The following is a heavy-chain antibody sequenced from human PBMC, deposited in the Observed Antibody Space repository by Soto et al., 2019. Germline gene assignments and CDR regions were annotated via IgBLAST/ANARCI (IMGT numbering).Heavy chain of an antibody. Sequence: GTSVKVSCEASGYSFTSYDINWVRQATGQGLEWMGWMNPNSGNTGYAQKFQGRVTMTRNTSISTAYMELSSLRSEDTAVYYCARGDQPRLIFGVVIIQNYYYYMDVWGKGTTVTVSS. V-gene: IGHV1-8*01. CDR3: ARGDQPRLIFGVVIIQNYYYYMDV. CDR1: GYSFTSYD. D-gene: IGHD3-3*01. J-gene: IGHJ6*03. CDR2: MNPNSGNT.